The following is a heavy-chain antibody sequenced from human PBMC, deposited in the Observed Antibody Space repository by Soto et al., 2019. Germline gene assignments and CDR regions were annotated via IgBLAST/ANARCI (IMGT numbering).Heavy chain of an antibody. D-gene: IGHD3-10*01. J-gene: IGHJ3*02. Sequence: SETLSLTCTVSGGSIISYYWSWILQPPGKGLEWIGYIYYSGSTNYNPSLKSRVTISVDTSKNQFSLKLSSVTAADTAVYYCERHLGQWDCYGYGSHYAFDIWGQGTMVTVS. CDR1: GGSIISYY. V-gene: IGHV4-59*08. CDR3: ERHLGQWDCYGYGSHYAFDI. CDR2: IYYSGST.